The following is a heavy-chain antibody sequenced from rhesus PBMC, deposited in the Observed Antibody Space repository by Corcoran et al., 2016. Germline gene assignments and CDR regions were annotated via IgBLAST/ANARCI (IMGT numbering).Heavy chain of an antibody. Sequence: QLQLQESGPGLVKPSETLSLTCAVSGGSISSNYWSWIRQPPGKGLEWIGRISGSGGSTDYNPSLKSRVTISKDTSKNQFSLTLSSVTAADTAVYYCAREVTYNFWTGYPFDYWCQGVLVTVSS. CDR1: GGSISSNY. J-gene: IGHJ4*01. D-gene: IGHD3-3*01. V-gene: IGHV4-173*01. CDR3: AREVTYNFWTGYPFDY. CDR2: ISGSGGST.